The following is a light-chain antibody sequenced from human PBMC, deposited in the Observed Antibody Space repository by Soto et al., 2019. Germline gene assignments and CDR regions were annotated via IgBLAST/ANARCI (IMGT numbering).Light chain of an antibody. V-gene: IGKV3-15*01. Sequence: EIVMTQSPATLSVSPGERATLSCRASQSVSSNLAWYQQKPGQAPRLLIYGASTRATGIPARFSGSGSGTEFTLTISSLQYEDFAVYYCQLYNNWPPWTFGQGTKVEIK. J-gene: IGKJ1*01. CDR2: GAS. CDR3: QLYNNWPPWT. CDR1: QSVSSN.